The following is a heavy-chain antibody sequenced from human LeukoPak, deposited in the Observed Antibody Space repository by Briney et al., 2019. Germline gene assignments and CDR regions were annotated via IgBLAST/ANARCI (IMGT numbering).Heavy chain of an antibody. Sequence: GASVKVSCKASGYTFTSYGISWVRQAPGQGLEWMGWISAYNGNTNYAQKLQGRVTMTTDTSTSTAYMELRSLRSDDTAVYYCARARSAHHDYGDYVDYWGQGTLVTVSS. V-gene: IGHV1-18*01. CDR3: ARARSAHHDYGDYVDY. CDR1: GYTFTSYG. CDR2: ISAYNGNT. D-gene: IGHD4-17*01. J-gene: IGHJ4*02.